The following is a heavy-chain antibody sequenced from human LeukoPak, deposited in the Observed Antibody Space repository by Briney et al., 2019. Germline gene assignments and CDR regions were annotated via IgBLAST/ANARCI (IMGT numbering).Heavy chain of an antibody. CDR2: IYYSGST. D-gene: IGHD3-3*01. J-gene: IGHJ3*02. Sequence: SETLSLTCTVSGGSISIYYWSWIRQPPGKGLEWIGYIYYSGSTNYNPSLKSRVSISIDTSKNQFSLQLSSVTAADTAVYYCARERSSVGDDPDAFDIWGQGTMVTVSS. CDR3: ARERSSVGDDPDAFDI. CDR1: GGSISIYY. V-gene: IGHV4-59*01.